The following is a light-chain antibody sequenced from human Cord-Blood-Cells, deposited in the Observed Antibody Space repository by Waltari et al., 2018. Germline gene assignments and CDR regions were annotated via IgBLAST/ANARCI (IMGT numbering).Light chain of an antibody. CDR2: LNSDGSH. Sequence: QLVLTQSPSASASLGASVTLTCTLSSGHSSYALAWPQQQPEKGPRYLMKLNSDGSHSKGDGIPDRFSGSSSGAERYLTISSLQSEDEADYYCQTWGTGIVVFGGGTKLTVL. V-gene: IGLV4-69*01. J-gene: IGLJ2*01. CDR1: SGHSSYA. CDR3: QTWGTGIVV.